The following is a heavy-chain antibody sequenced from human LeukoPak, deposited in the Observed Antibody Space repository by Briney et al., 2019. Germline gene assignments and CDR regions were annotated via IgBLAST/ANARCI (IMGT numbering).Heavy chain of an antibody. CDR1: GYTFTGYY. Sequence: GASVKVSCKASGYTFTGYYMHWVRQAPGQGLEWMGWINPNSGGTNYAQKFQGWVTMTRDTSISTAYMELSRLRSDDTAVYYCARDLVSGATTVGGAFDIWGQGTMVTVSS. CDR3: ARDLVSGATTVGGAFDI. CDR2: INPNSGGT. V-gene: IGHV1-2*04. D-gene: IGHD1-26*01. J-gene: IGHJ3*02.